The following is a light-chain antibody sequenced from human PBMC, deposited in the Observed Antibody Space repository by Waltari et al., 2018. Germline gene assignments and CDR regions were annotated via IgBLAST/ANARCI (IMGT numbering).Light chain of an antibody. CDR3: QQYYSTSET. J-gene: IGKJ2*01. V-gene: IGKV4-1*01. CDR2: WAS. CDR1: QSFLYSSNNKNY. Sequence: DIVMTQSPASLAVSLVERATINCKSSQSFLYSSNNKNYLAWYQQKPGQPPKLLIYWASTRESGVPDRFSGSGSGTDFTLTISSLQAEDVAVYYCQQYYSTSETFGQGTKLEIK.